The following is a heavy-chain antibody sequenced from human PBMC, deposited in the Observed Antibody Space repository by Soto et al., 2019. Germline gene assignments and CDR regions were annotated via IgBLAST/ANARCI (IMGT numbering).Heavy chain of an antibody. CDR2: ISGSGGST. Sequence: GGSLRLSFAASGFTFSSYAMSWVRQAPGKGLEWVSAISGSGGSTYYADSVKGRFTISRDNSKNTLYLQMNSLRAEDTAVYYCAKDPLYCSSTSCPNIFWFDPWGQGTLVTVSS. V-gene: IGHV3-23*01. D-gene: IGHD2-2*01. J-gene: IGHJ5*02. CDR3: AKDPLYCSSTSCPNIFWFDP. CDR1: GFTFSSYA.